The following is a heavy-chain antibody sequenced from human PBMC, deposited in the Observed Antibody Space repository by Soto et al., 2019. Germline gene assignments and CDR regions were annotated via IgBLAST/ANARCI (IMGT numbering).Heavy chain of an antibody. CDR1: CGSISSSSYY. V-gene: IGHV4-39*01. CDR3: ARGVDTMVRGAYYYGMDV. J-gene: IGHJ6*02. Sequence: SETLSLTCTVSCGSISSSSYYWGWIRQPPGKGLEWIGSIYYSGSTYYNPSLKSRVTISVDTSKNQFSLKLSSVTAADTAVYYCARGVDTMVRGAYYYGMDVWGQGTTVTVSS. CDR2: IYYSGST. D-gene: IGHD3-10*01.